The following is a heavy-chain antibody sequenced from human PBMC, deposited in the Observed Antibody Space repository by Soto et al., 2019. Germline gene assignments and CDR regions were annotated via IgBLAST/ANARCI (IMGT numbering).Heavy chain of an antibody. CDR1: GFTFSSYD. Sequence: GGSLRLSCAASGFTFSSYDMHWVRQATGKGLEWVSAIGTAGDTYYPGSVKGRFTISRENAKNSLYLQMNSLRAEDTAVYYCARARVAYDAFDIWGQGTMVTVSS. CDR3: ARARVAYDAFDI. CDR2: IGTAGDT. J-gene: IGHJ3*02. V-gene: IGHV3-13*01.